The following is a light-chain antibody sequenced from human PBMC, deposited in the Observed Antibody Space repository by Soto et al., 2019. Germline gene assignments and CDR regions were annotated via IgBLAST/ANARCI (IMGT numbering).Light chain of an antibody. CDR1: ESISTN. Sequence: EIVMTQSPATLSVSPGERVTLSCRASESISTNLVWYQQKPGQAPRLLIYGASSSATGIPARFGGSGSGTDFTLTISSLQSEDFAIYYCQQYKSWPPAWTFGQGTKGDIK. CDR2: GAS. J-gene: IGKJ1*01. V-gene: IGKV3D-15*01. CDR3: QQYKSWPPAWT.